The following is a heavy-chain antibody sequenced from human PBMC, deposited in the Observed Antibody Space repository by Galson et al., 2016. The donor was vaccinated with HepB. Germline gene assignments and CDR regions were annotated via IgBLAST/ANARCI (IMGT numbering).Heavy chain of an antibody. CDR3: AKDRKSDGYCSSGLCHNWFDP. D-gene: IGHD2-2*03. CDR2: ISGSGGST. Sequence: SLRLSCAASGFTFSNYAMTWVRQAPGKGLEWVSGISGSGGSTFYADSVKGRFTISRDNSKNTLYLQMNSLRAEDTAVYYCAKDRKSDGYCSSGLCHNWFDPWGQGTLVTVSS. V-gene: IGHV3-23*01. J-gene: IGHJ5*02. CDR1: GFTFSNYA.